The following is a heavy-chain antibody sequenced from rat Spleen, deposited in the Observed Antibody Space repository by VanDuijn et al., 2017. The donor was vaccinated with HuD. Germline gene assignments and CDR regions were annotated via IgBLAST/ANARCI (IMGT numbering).Heavy chain of an antibody. CDR1: GFTFSNYG. V-gene: IGHV5-29*01. J-gene: IGHJ2*01. D-gene: IGHD1-4*01. CDR3: AREAGIPFHYFDY. Sequence: EVQLVESGGGLVQPGRSLKLSCAASGFTFSNYGMAWVRQAPTKGLEWVATISYDGSSTYYRDSVKGRFTISRDNEKSTLYLQMDSLRSEDTATYYCAREAGIPFHYFDYWGQGVMVTVSS. CDR2: ISYDGSST.